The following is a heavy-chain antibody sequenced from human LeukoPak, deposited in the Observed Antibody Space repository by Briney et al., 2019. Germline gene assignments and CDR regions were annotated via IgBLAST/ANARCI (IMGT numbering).Heavy chain of an antibody. D-gene: IGHD2-8*01. CDR1: GGSISSYY. CDR2: IYYSGST. CDR3: AREPQYCTNGVCYSVGP. J-gene: IGHJ5*02. Sequence: SETLSLTCTVPGGSISSYYWSWIRQPPGKGLEWIGYIYYSGSTNYNPSLKSRVTISVDTSKNQFSLKLSSVTAADTAVYYCAREPQYCTNGVCYSVGPWGQGTLVTVSS. V-gene: IGHV4-59*01.